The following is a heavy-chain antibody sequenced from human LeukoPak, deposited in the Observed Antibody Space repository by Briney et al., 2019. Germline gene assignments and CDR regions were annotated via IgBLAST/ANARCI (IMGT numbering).Heavy chain of an antibody. J-gene: IGHJ4*02. Sequence: PGGSLRLSCAASEFSVGSNYMTWVRQAPGKGLEWVSLIYSGGSTYYADSVKGRFTISRDNSKNTLYLQMNSLRAEDTAVYYCAKHRAPLQWLVPPDYWGQGTLVTVSS. CDR1: EFSVGSNY. CDR2: IYSGGST. D-gene: IGHD6-19*01. V-gene: IGHV3-53*01. CDR3: AKHRAPLQWLVPPDY.